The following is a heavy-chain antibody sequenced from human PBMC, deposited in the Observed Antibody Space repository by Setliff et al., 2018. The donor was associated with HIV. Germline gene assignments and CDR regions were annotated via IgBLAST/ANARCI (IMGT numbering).Heavy chain of an antibody. CDR1: SGSFSGYR. V-gene: IGHV4-34*01. Sequence: SETLSLTCAVYSGSFSGYRWTWIRQPPGKGLEWIEEINHRGSTTYNPSLRSRVTISVDTSKNQFSLKLNSVTAADTAVYYCARGDYYDSTGYEGLDSWGRGTLVTVS. J-gene: IGHJ4*02. D-gene: IGHD3-22*01. CDR3: ARGDYYDSTGYEGLDS. CDR2: INHRGST.